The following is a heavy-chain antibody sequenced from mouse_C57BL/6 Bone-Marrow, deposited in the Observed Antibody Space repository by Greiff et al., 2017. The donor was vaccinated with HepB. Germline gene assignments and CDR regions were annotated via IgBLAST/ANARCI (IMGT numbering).Heavy chain of an antibody. J-gene: IGHJ4*01. V-gene: IGHV1-74*01. CDR1: GYTFTSYW. CDR3: AISLRSYGNWAMDY. CDR2: IHPSDSDT. D-gene: IGHD2-1*01. Sequence: QVQLQQPGAELVKPGASVKVSCKASGYTFTSYWMHWVKQRPGQGLEWIGRIHPSDSDTNYNQKFKGKSTLTVDKSSSTAYMQLSSLTSDDSAVYYCAISLRSYGNWAMDYWGQGTSVTVSS.